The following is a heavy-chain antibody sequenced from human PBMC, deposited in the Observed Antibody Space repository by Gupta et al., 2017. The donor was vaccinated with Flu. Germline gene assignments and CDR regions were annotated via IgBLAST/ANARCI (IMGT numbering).Heavy chain of an antibody. V-gene: IGHV1-69*01. CDR1: SA. D-gene: IGHD3-9*01. J-gene: IGHJ6*03. CDR2: VTPIFGTE. CDR3: ARTHRPYFYMDV. Sequence: SAFSWVRQAPGQGLEWVGWVTPIFGTEQYAQNFQGRVTITADESTNTVHMELSGLTSEDTAVYYCARTHRPYFYMDVWCSGTTVIVS.